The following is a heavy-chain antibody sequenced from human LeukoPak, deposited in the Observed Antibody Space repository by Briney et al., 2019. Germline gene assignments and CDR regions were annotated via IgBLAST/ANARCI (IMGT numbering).Heavy chain of an antibody. D-gene: IGHD1-26*01. V-gene: IGHV4-38-2*02. CDR2: IYHSGST. CDR3: ARKFWVVGAYYFDY. Sequence: PSETLSLTCTVSGYSISSGYYWGWIRQPPGKGLEWIGSIYHSGSTYYNPSLKSRVTISVDTSKNQLSLKLSSVTAADTAVYYCARKFWVVGAYYFDYWGQGTLVTVSS. CDR1: GYSISSGYY. J-gene: IGHJ4*02.